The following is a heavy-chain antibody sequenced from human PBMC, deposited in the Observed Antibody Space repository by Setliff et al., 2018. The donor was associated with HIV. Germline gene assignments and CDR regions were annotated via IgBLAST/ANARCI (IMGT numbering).Heavy chain of an antibody. V-gene: IGHV4-59*11. D-gene: IGHD1-26*01. J-gene: IGHJ4*02. CDR2: VDYNGDT. CDR1: GATIEYHS. Sequence: SETLSLTCSVSGATIEYHSWSWIRQPPGKGLEWIGYVDYNGDTNYNPSLKSRVSISLDTSKKQVSLKLNSVTAADTAVYYCARVPPRWGATRDYWGQGTLVTVSS. CDR3: ARVPPRWGATRDY.